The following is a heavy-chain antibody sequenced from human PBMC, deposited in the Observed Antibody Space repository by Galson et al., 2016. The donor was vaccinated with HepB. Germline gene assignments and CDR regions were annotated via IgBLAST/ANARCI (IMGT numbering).Heavy chain of an antibody. Sequence: SETLSLTCGVSGGSVSSGGYYWSWVRQPPGKGLEWIAYMYYRGNTNYNPSLKNRVTMSVDTSKNQFSLKLTSVTAADTAVHYCARGYYDSSGFRFDYWGQGMQVTVSS. V-gene: IGHV4-61*08. CDR2: MYYRGNT. J-gene: IGHJ4*02. CDR3: ARGYYDSSGFRFDY. D-gene: IGHD3-22*01. CDR1: GGSVSSGGYY.